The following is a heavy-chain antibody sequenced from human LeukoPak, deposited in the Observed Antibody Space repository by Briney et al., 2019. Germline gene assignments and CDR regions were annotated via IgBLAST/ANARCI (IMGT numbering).Heavy chain of an antibody. Sequence: GRSLRLSCVASGFTLNSYAMPWVRQAPGKGLEWVSSIGGSVGSTYYADSVKGRFTISRDNSKNTLSLQMNSLRAEDTAVYYCAKVSIWGQGTMVTVSS. CDR3: AKVSI. CDR1: GFTLNSYA. V-gene: IGHV3-23*01. CDR2: IGGSVGST. J-gene: IGHJ3*02.